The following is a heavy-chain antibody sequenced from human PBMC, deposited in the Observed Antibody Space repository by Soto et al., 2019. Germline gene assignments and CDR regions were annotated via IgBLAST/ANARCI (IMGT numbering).Heavy chain of an antibody. CDR1: GGSISSYY. CDR3: AREGNIRSPDAFDI. V-gene: IGHV4-59*01. Sequence: SETLSLTCTVSGGSISSYYWSWIRQPPGKGLEWIGYIYYSGSTNYNPSLKSRVTISVDTSKNQFSLKLSSVTAADTAVYYCAREGNIRSPDAFDIWGQGTMVTVSS. CDR2: IYYSGST. D-gene: IGHD4-17*01. J-gene: IGHJ3*02.